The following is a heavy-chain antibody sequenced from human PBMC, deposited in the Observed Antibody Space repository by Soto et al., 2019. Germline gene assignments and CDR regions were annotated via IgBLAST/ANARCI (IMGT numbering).Heavy chain of an antibody. Sequence: QVQLVQSGSEVKKPGASVKVSCKASGYTFTSYAMHSVRQAPGQRLDWMGWINAGNGNTKYSQKFQGIVTITRATSARTAYMELSSLRCADTAVYYFASYTYYYDSSGYYETYYFYYWGQGTLVTVSS. CDR1: GYTFTSYA. D-gene: IGHD3-22*01. J-gene: IGHJ4*02. CDR3: ASYTYYYDSSGYYETYYFYY. CDR2: INAGNGNT. V-gene: IGHV1-3*01.